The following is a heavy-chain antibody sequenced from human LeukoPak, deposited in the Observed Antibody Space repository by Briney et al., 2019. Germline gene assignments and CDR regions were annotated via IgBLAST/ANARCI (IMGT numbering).Heavy chain of an antibody. V-gene: IGHV3-23*01. CDR2: ISGSGGST. CDR3: AKSGGTIFGVVRWFDP. CDR1: GFTFSSYA. Sequence: GGSLRLSCAASGFTFSSYAMSWVRQAPGKGLEWVSAISGSGGSTYYADSVKGRFTISRDNSKNTLYLQMNSLRAEDTAVYYCAKSGGTIFGVVRWFDPWGQGTLVTVSS. D-gene: IGHD3-3*01. J-gene: IGHJ5*02.